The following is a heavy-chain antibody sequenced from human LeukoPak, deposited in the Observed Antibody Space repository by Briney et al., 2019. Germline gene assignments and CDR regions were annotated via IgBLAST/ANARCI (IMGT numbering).Heavy chain of an antibody. Sequence: SVKVSCKASGGTFSSYAISWVRQAPGQGLEWMGRIIPILGIANYAQKFQGRVTVTADKSTSTAYMELSSLRSEDTAVYYCASSGSSGVYWGQGTLVTVSS. CDR1: GGTFSSYA. V-gene: IGHV1-69*04. CDR3: ASSGSSGVY. J-gene: IGHJ4*02. D-gene: IGHD6-6*01. CDR2: IIPILGIA.